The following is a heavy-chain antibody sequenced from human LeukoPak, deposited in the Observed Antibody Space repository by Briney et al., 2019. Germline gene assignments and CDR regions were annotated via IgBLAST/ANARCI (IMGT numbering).Heavy chain of an antibody. V-gene: IGHV3-23*01. CDR3: AREATDLDY. CDR1: GFTLNNYA. Sequence: GGSLRLSCAASGFTLNNYAMNWVRQAPGKGLEWVSLISSSGDATYYADSVQGRFTISRDNSRNTLYLHIDSLRVEDTATYYCAREATDLDYWGQGTRVIVSS. J-gene: IGHJ4*02. CDR2: ISSSGDAT.